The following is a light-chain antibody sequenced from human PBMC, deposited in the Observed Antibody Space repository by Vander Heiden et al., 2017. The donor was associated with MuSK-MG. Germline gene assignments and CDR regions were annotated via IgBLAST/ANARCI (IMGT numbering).Light chain of an antibody. J-gene: IGKJ3*01. CDR1: QSIANY. Sequence: DIQMTQSPSSLSASVGDRVIIICRASQSIANYLNWYQQKPGKVPKLLIYAASRLQSGVPSRFSGSGSGTEFTLTIGSLQPEDFATYYCQQTDSTPFAFGPGTKVD. V-gene: IGKV1-39*01. CDR3: QQTDSTPFA. CDR2: AAS.